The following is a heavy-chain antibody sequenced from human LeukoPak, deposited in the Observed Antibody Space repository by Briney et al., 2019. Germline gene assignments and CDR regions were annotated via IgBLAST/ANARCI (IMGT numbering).Heavy chain of an antibody. Sequence: GASVKVSCKASGYTFTGYYIYWVRQAPGQGLEWMGRITPNSGGTNYAQKFQGRVTMTRDTSISTAYMELSRLTSDDRALYYCARDRGSGSYYILDAFDIWGQGTMVTVSS. J-gene: IGHJ3*02. CDR1: GYTFTGYY. CDR3: ARDRGSGSYYILDAFDI. V-gene: IGHV1-2*06. D-gene: IGHD3-10*01. CDR2: ITPNSGGT.